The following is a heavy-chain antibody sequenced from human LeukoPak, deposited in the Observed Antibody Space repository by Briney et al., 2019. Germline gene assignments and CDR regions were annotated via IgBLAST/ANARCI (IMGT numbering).Heavy chain of an antibody. D-gene: IGHD3-10*01. J-gene: IGHJ6*03. CDR3: ARHLVGYYYYMDV. Sequence: SETLSLTCTVSGGSISSSSYYWGWIRQPPGKGLEWIGSIYYSGSTYYNPSLKSRVTISVDTSKNQFSLKLSSVTAADTAVYYCARHLVGYYYYMDVWGKGTTVTVSS. V-gene: IGHV4-39*01. CDR2: IYYSGST. CDR1: GGSISSSSYY.